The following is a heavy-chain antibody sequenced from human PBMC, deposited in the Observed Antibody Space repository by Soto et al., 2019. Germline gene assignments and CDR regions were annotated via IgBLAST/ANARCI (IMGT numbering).Heavy chain of an antibody. CDR1: GGSVSSGSYY. J-gene: IGHJ5*02. Sequence: SETLSLTCTVSGGSVSSGSYYWSWIRQPPGKGLEWIGYIYYSGSTNYNPSLKSRVTISVDTSKNQFSLKLSSVTAADTAVYYCAIGFGDYGNWFDPWGQGTLVTVSS. D-gene: IGHD3-10*01. CDR2: IYYSGST. CDR3: AIGFGDYGNWFDP. V-gene: IGHV4-61*01.